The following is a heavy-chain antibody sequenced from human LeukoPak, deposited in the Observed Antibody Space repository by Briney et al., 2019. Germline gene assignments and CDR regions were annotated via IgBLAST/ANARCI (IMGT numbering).Heavy chain of an antibody. D-gene: IGHD6-13*01. J-gene: IGHJ6*02. CDR2: IKEDGSEE. V-gene: IGHV3-7*05. CDR1: GXTFSTYW. Sequence: GGSLRLSCTASGXTFSTYWMSWVRQTPEKGLEWVANIKEDGSEEVYVDSVKGRFTISRDNAKSSLYLQMNSLRTEDTAVYYCARDPYSRSWSHGMDVWGQGTTVTVSS. CDR3: ARDPYSRSWSHGMDV.